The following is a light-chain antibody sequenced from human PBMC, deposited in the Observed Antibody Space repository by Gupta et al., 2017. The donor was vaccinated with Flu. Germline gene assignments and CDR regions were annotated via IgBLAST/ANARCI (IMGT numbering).Light chain of an antibody. Sequence: PVTLGQPAYISCRSSQSRGYKDGNDCLDWVQQRPAQSPRRIIYDGSKRDFGATDRFSGSGETNDFTLKSSRGEDEDVGVYYVTRGKPPWTFGQGTTMDI. J-gene: IGKJ2*02. CDR2: DGS. CDR3: TRGKPPWT. V-gene: IGKV2-30*01. CDR1: QSRGYKDGNDC.